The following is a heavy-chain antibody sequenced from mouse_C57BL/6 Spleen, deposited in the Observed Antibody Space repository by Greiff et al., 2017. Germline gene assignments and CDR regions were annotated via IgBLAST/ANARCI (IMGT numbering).Heavy chain of an antibody. CDR3: ARDATGTGMDY. Sequence: EVKLMESGGGLVQSGRSLRLSCATSGFTFSDFYMEWVRQAPGKGLEWIAASRNKANDYTTEYSASVTGRFIVSRDTSQSILYLQMNALRAEDTAIYYCARDATGTGMDYWGQGTSVTVSS. CDR2: SRNKANDYTT. CDR1: GFTFSDFY. J-gene: IGHJ4*01. V-gene: IGHV7-1*01. D-gene: IGHD4-1*01.